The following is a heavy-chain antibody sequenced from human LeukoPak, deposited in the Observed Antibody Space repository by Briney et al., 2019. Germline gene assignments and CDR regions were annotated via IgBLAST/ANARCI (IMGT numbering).Heavy chain of an antibody. D-gene: IGHD6-13*01. J-gene: IGHJ4*02. CDR3: ATKAATAGGPY. CDR2: IKEDSRAT. V-gene: IGHV3-7*01. Sequence: GGSLRLSCAASGFTFTDFWMTWVRQAPGKGLEWVANIKEDSRATFYGASVKGRFTISRDNSKSSLYLQMNSLRVEDTAVYYCATKAATAGGPYWGQGTLVTVSS. CDR1: GFTFTDFW.